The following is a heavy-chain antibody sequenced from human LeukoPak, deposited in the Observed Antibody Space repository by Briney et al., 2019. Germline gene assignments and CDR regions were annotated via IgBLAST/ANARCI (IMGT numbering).Heavy chain of an antibody. CDR3: ARDRPYGDYHYYGMDV. CDR1: GGSISGYY. Sequence: ASETLSLTCTVSGGSISGYYWSWIRQPPGKGLEWIGYIYYSGSTNYNPSLKSRVTISVDTSKNQFSLKLSSVTAADTAVYYCARDRPYGDYHYYGMDVWGQGTTVTVSS. V-gene: IGHV4-59*01. CDR2: IYYSGST. J-gene: IGHJ6*02. D-gene: IGHD4-17*01.